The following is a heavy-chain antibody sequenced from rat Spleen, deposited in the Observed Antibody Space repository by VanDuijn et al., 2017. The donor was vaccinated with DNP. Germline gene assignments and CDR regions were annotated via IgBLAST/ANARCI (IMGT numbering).Heavy chain of an antibody. CDR1: GFTFSDYY. J-gene: IGHJ4*01. Sequence: EVQLVESGGDLVQPGRSLKLSCAASGFTFSDYYMAWVRQAPTKGLEWVAYISYDGGSTNYGDSVKGRFTVFRDDAKNTLYLQMNSLRSEDSATYYCAREGDYYAGTFVDALDAWGQGTSVTVSS. CDR3: AREGDYYAGTFVDALDA. CDR2: ISYDGGST. D-gene: IGHD1-12*02. V-gene: IGHV5-20*01.